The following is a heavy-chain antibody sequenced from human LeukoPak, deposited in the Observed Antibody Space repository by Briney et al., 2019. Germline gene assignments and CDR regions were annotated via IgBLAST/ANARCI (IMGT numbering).Heavy chain of an antibody. CDR1: GGTFSSYA. CDR2: IIPIFGTA. Sequence: SVKVSCKASGGTFSSYAISWLRQAPGQGLEWMGGIIPIFGTANYAQKFQGRVTITTDESTSTAYMELSSLRSEDTAVYYCARAAAPFYGSGTEDVWGKGTTVTVSS. J-gene: IGHJ6*04. CDR3: ARAAAPFYGSGTEDV. V-gene: IGHV1-69*05. D-gene: IGHD3-10*01.